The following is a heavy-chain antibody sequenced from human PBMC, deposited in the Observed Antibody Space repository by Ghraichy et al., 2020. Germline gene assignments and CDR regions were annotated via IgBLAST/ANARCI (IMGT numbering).Heavy chain of an antibody. D-gene: IGHD2-21*02. Sequence: ASVKVSCKAVNYDITTYGISWVRQAPGQGLEWMGWITPHNGHTNYVQKFESRVTMTTDTSTNTAYLDLRSLEFDDTAVYYCARVSLMGDVVTGPTLWGRGILVTVSS. V-gene: IGHV1-18*01. CDR2: ITPHNGHT. CDR3: ARVSLMGDVVTGPTL. J-gene: IGHJ4*02. CDR1: NYDITTYG.